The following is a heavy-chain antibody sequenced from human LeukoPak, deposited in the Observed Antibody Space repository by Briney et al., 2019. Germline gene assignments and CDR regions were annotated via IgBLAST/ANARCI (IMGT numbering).Heavy chain of an antibody. Sequence: PGGSLRLSCAASKFAFSSYAMSWVRQAPGKGLEWVSAISGGGGNTYYADSVKGRFTISRDNSKNTLYLQMNSLRAEDTAVYHCARPRADSGGKYYFDYWGQGTLVTVSS. D-gene: IGHD2-15*01. V-gene: IGHV3-23*01. CDR3: ARPRADSGGKYYFDY. CDR1: KFAFSSYA. CDR2: ISGGGGNT. J-gene: IGHJ4*02.